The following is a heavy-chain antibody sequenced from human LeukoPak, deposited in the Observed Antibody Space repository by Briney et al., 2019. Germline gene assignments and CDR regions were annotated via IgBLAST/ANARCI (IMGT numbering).Heavy chain of an antibody. D-gene: IGHD1-20*01. Sequence: GGSLRLSCAASGFTFSDYYMSWIRQAPGRGLEWVSYISSSDTTIYADSVKGRFTISRDNAKNSLYLQMNSLRAEDTAVYYCARGGNWNDLDYWGQGTLVTVSS. CDR3: ARGGNWNDLDY. CDR1: GFTFSDYY. CDR2: ISSSDTTI. J-gene: IGHJ4*02. V-gene: IGHV3-11*01.